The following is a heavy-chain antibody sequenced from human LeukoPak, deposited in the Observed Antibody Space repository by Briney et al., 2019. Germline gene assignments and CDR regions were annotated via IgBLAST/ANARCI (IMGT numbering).Heavy chain of an antibody. CDR3: ARDGSPSGTYKQGYFDY. CDR1: GCTFSSYA. J-gene: IGHJ4*02. Sequence: GGSLRLSCAASGCTFSSYAMHWVRQAPGKGLEWVAVISYDKSNKYYADSVKGRFTISRDNSKNTLYLQINSLKTEDTAVYYCARDGSPSGTYKQGYFDYWGQRPMVTVSS. CDR2: ISYDKSNK. D-gene: IGHD1-26*01. V-gene: IGHV3-30-3*01.